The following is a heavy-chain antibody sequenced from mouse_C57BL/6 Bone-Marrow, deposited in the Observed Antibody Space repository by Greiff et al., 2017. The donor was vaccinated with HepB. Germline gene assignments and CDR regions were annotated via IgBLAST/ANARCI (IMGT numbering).Heavy chain of an antibody. CDR1: GYAFSSYW. CDR2: IYPGDGDT. D-gene: IGHD2-4*01. Sequence: VQLVESGAELVKPGASVKISCKASGYAFSSYWMNWVKQRPGKGLEWIGQIYPGDGDTNYNGKFKGKATLTADKSSSTAYMQLSSLTSEDSAVYFCASTRLRRAWFAYWGQGTLVTVSA. J-gene: IGHJ3*01. CDR3: ASTRLRRAWFAY. V-gene: IGHV1-80*01.